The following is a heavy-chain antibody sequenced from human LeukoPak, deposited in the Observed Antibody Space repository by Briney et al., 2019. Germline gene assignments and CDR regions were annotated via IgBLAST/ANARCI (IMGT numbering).Heavy chain of an antibody. J-gene: IGHJ6*03. Sequence: GGSLRLSCAASGFTFSNAWMSWVRQAPGKGLEWVGRIKSKTDGGTTDYAAPVKGRFTISRDDSKNTLYLQMNSLKTEDTAVYYCTTDRGVTTVSYYYYYMDVWGKGTTVTISS. V-gene: IGHV3-15*01. D-gene: IGHD4-17*01. CDR3: TTDRGVTTVSYYYYYMDV. CDR2: IKSKTDGGTT. CDR1: GFTFSNAW.